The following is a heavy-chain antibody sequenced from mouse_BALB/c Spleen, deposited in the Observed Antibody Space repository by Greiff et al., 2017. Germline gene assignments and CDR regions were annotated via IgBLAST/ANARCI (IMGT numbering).Heavy chain of an antibody. Sequence: EVMLVESGGGLVQPGGSRKLSCAASGFTFSSFGMHWVRQAPEKGLEWVAYISSGSSTIYYADTVKGRFTISRDNPKNTLFLQMTSLRSEDTAMYYCARGATAFYAMDYWGQGTSVTVSS. J-gene: IGHJ4*01. CDR2: ISSGSSTI. CDR1: GFTFSSFG. CDR3: ARGATAFYAMDY. V-gene: IGHV5-17*02. D-gene: IGHD1-2*01.